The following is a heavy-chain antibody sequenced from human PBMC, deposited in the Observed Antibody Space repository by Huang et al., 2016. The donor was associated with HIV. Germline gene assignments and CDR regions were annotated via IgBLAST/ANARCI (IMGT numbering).Heavy chain of an antibody. J-gene: IGHJ4*02. V-gene: IGHV3-74*01. D-gene: IGHD3-22*01. CDR3: VRDPRIQSWLNYFDY. CDR1: GFTFSSSW. CDR2: INRDGRSA. Sequence: EVQLVESGGGLVQPGGSLRLSCAASGFTFSSSWMHWVRQAPGKGWFWVSRINRDGRSAGYADAVKGRFTISRDNAKNTLYLQMNSLRAEDTAVYYCVRDPRIQSWLNYFDYWGQGTLVSVSS.